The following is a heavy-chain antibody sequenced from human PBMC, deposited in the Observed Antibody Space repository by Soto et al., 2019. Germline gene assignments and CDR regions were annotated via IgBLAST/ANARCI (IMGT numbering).Heavy chain of an antibody. CDR3: ARGGRVGATREGY. CDR2: IKQDGSEK. J-gene: IGHJ4*02. D-gene: IGHD1-26*01. V-gene: IGHV3-7*01. Sequence: GGSLRLSCAASGFTFSSYWMSWVRQAPGKGLEWVANIKQDGSEKYYVDSVKGRFTISRDNAKNSLYLQMNSLRAEDTAVYYCARGGRVGATREGYWGQGTLVTVSS. CDR1: GFTFSSYW.